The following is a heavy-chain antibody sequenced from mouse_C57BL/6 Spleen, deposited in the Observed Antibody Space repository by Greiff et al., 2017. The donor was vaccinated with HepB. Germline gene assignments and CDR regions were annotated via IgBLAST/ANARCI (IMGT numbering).Heavy chain of an antibody. Sequence: EVMLVESEGGLVQPGSSMKLSCTASGFTFSDYYMAWVRQVPEKGLEWVANINYDGSSTYYLDSLKSRFIISRDNAKNILYLQMSSLKSEDTATYYCARERGKLIWYFDVWGTGTTVTVSS. CDR2: INYDGSST. CDR3: ARERGKLIWYFDV. J-gene: IGHJ1*03. D-gene: IGHD1-1*01. CDR1: GFTFSDYY. V-gene: IGHV5-16*01.